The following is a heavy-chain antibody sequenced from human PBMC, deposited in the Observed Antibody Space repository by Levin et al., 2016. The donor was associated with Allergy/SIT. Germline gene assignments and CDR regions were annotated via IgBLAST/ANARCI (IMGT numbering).Heavy chain of an antibody. CDR3: ARLGGIIPY. J-gene: IGHJ4*02. D-gene: IGHD1-26*01. V-gene: IGHV1-2*02. CDR2: INCKSGAT. Sequence: ASVKVSCKVSGYTFTEYFMHWVRQAPGQGLEWMGWINCKSGATHYAQKFQGRVAMTRDTSITTAYMELRRLRFDDTAIYYCARLGGIIPYWGQGSLVTVSS. CDR1: GYTFTEYF.